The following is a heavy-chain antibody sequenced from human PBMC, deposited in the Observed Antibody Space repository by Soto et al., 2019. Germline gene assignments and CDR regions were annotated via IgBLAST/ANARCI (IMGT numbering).Heavy chain of an antibody. D-gene: IGHD3-3*01. CDR1: GYTFTSYG. CDR3: ARVRLRFLEWLLSHPSDY. J-gene: IGHJ4*02. CDR2: ISAYNGNT. V-gene: IGHV1-18*01. Sequence: QVQLVQSGAEVKKPGASVKVSCKASGYTFTSYGISWVRQAPGQGLEWMGWISAYNGNTNYAQKLQGRVTMTTDTSTSTAYMELRSLRSDDTAVYYCARVRLRFLEWLLSHPSDYWGQGTLVTVSS.